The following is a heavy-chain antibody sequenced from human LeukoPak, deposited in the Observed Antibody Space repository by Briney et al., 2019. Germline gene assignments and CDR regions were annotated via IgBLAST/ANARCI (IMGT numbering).Heavy chain of an antibody. D-gene: IGHD3-16*02. CDR1: GFTFSSYA. Sequence: GGSLRLSCAASGFTFSSYAMRWVRQAPGKGLEWVSAISGSGGSTYYADSVKGRFTISRDNSKNTLYLQMNSLRAEDTAVYYCAKGDGYDYVWGSYRPYFDYWGQGTLVTVSS. CDR2: ISGSGGST. J-gene: IGHJ4*02. V-gene: IGHV3-23*01. CDR3: AKGDGYDYVWGSYRPYFDY.